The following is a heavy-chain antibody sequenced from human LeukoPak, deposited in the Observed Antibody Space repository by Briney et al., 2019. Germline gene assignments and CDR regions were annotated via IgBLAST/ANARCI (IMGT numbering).Heavy chain of an antibody. V-gene: IGHV1-24*01. CDR2: FDPRDDET. CDR3: ATEKDLLLDS. J-gene: IGHJ5*01. Sequence: ASVKVSCKVSGYSLSELSTHWVRQAPGQGLEWMGGFDPRDDETIYAQKFQGRVTMTEDTSTDTAYLELSSLRSEDTAVYFCATEKDLLLDSWGQGTPVTVSS. D-gene: IGHD1-26*01. CDR1: GYSLSELS.